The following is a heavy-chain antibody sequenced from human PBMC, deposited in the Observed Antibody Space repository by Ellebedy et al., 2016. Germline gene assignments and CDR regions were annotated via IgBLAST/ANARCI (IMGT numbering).Heavy chain of an antibody. D-gene: IGHD2-21*02. V-gene: IGHV4-39*07. J-gene: IGHJ3*01. CDR2: LNYTGRT. CDR3: ARDHYDIVVVTDMDDAFAF. Sequence: SETLSLXXTVSGDSTTSGGQFWTWIRQPPGKGLEWIGSLNYTGRTHYNPSLKSRVSISVDTSKNQFSLTMRYVTAADTAVYYCARDHYDIVVVTDMDDAFAFWGQGTLVTVSS. CDR1: GDSTTSGGQF.